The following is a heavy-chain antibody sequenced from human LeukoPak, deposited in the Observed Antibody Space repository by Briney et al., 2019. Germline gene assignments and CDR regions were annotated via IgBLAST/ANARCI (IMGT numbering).Heavy chain of an antibody. D-gene: IGHD6-13*01. V-gene: IGHV3-23*01. CDR3: AKGSSSQFDP. CDR2: ISGSGGST. Sequence: PGASLRLSCEASGFTFSSYAMSWIRQAPGKGLEWVSAISGSGGSTYYADSVKGRFTISRDNSKNTLYLQMNSLRAEDTAVYYCAKGSSSQFDPWGQGTLVTVSS. J-gene: IGHJ5*02. CDR1: GFTFSSYA.